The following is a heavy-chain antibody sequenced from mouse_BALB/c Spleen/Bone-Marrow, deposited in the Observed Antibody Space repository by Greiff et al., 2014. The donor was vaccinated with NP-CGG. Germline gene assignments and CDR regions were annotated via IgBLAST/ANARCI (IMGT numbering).Heavy chain of an antibody. V-gene: IGHV1-9*01. J-gene: IGHJ3*01. CDR2: ILPGSGTT. CDR1: GYTFSTYW. D-gene: IGHD1-2*01. CDR3: ARLSTAGGFDY. Sequence: QVQLEESGAELMKPGASVKISCKATGYTFSTYWIEWVKQRPGHGLEWIGEILPGSGTTNYNEKFEGKATFTADTSSNTTYMQLSSMTSEDAAAYYCARLSTAGGFDYWGQGTLVTVSA.